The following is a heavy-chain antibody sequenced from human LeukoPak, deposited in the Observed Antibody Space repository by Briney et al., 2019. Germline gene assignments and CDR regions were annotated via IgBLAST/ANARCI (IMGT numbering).Heavy chain of an antibody. Sequence: ASVKVSCKASGYTFTGYYMHWVRQAPGQGLEWMGWINPNSGGTNYAQKFQGRVTMTRDTSISTAYMELSRLRSDDTAVYYCARDFSVVVVAADNWFDPWGQGTLVTVSS. V-gene: IGHV1-2*02. CDR3: ARDFSVVVVAADNWFDP. D-gene: IGHD2-15*01. CDR2: INPNSGGT. CDR1: GYTFTGYY. J-gene: IGHJ5*02.